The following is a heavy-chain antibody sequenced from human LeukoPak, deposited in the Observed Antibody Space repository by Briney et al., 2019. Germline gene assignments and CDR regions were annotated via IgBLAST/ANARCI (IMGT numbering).Heavy chain of an antibody. V-gene: IGHV4-34*01. CDR2: INHSGST. J-gene: IGHJ4*02. Sequence: PSETLSLTCGVYGGSFSDYYWSWIRQPPGKGLEWIGEINHSGSTNYNPSLKSRVTISVDTSKNQFSLKLSSVTAADTAVYYCARGRYYLDSWGQGTLVTVSS. CDR1: GGSFSDYY. CDR3: ARGRYYLDS. D-gene: IGHD4-17*01.